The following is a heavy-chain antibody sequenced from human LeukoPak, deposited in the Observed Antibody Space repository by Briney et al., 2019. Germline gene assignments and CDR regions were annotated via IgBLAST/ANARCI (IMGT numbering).Heavy chain of an antibody. CDR3: ASRRDYRINC. CDR1: GFTVSSND. J-gene: IGHJ4*02. CDR2: IYSGGST. D-gene: IGHD4-11*01. Sequence: GGSLRLSCAASGFTVSSNDMSWVRQAPGKGLEWVSVIYSGGSTYYADSVKGRFTISRDNSKNTLYLQMNSLRAEDTAVYYCASRRDYRINCWGQGTLVTVSS. V-gene: IGHV3-53*01.